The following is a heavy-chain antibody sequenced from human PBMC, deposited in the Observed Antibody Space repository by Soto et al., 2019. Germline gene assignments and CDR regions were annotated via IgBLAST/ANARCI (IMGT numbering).Heavy chain of an antibody. D-gene: IGHD3-22*01. Sequence: EVQLLESGGGLVQPGGSLRLSCAASGFTFSSYAMRWVRQAPGKGLEWVSAISGSGYSTYYADSVKGRFTISRDNSKNTLYLQMNSLSADDTGVYYCTKTLYNYDTSGYQWGQGTLVNVYS. CDR1: GFTFSSYA. CDR2: ISGSGYST. J-gene: IGHJ4*02. V-gene: IGHV3-23*01. CDR3: TKTLYNYDTSGYQ.